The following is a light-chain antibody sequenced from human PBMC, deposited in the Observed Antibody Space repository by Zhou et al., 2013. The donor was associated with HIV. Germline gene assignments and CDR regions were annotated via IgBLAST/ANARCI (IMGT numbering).Light chain of an antibody. CDR1: QAIGHD. V-gene: IGKV1-6*01. CDR2: AAS. CDR3: LQDFTYPRT. Sequence: IQMTQSPSSLSASVGDRVTMTCRSSQAIGHDLGWYQQKPGTAPKLLIYAASTLESGVPSRFSGSGSGTDFTLTISSLQPEDFATYFCLQDFTYPRTFGPGTKVEIK. J-gene: IGKJ1*01.